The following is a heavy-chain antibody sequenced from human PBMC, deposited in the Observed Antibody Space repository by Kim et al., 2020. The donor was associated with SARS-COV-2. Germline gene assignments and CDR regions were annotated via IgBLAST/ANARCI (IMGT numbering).Heavy chain of an antibody. V-gene: IGHV3-23*01. J-gene: IGHJ4*02. CDR1: GFTFGIYA. CDR3: DASDF. Sequence: GGSLRLSCAVSGFTFGIYAMSWARQAPGKGLEWVSTISDSGRNTHYADSVKGRFTISRDNSMNTLYLQMNSLRAEDTAVYYCDASDFWGQGTLVTVSS. CDR2: ISDSGRNT.